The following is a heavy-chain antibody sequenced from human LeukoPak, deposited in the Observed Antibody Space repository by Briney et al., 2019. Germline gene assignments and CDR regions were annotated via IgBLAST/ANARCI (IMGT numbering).Heavy chain of an antibody. CDR2: IYYSEST. CDR3: ARGRVPTAT. V-gene: IGHV4-59*01. CDR1: GASISSYY. D-gene: IGHD2-2*01. J-gene: IGHJ5*02. Sequence: SETLSLTCTVSGASISSYYWSWIRQPPGKGLEWIGYIYYSESTNYNPSLKGRVTISVDTSKNHFSLKLTSVTAADTAVYYCARGRVPTATWGQGTLVIVSS.